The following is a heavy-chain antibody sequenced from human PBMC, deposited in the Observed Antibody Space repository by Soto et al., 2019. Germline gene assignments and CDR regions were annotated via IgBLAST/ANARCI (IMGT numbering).Heavy chain of an antibody. CDR3: AREAV. Sequence: EVQLVESGGGLVQRGGSLRLSCAASGFTVSGYWMSWVRQAPGKGLEWVANIKQDGSEQFYVDSVKGRFTISRDNAKNSLYLQMNSLRAEVTAVYYCAREAVWGQGTTVTVSS. J-gene: IGHJ6*02. V-gene: IGHV3-7*05. CDR1: GFTVSGYW. CDR2: IKQDGSEQ.